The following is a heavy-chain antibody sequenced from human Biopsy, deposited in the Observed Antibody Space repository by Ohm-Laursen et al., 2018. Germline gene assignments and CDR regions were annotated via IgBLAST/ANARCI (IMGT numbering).Heavy chain of an antibody. CDR3: ARATNSTGWPYYYFYGMDV. CDR1: GGSISSDY. D-gene: IGHD2/OR15-2a*01. Sequence: TLSLTCTASGGSISSDYWSWIRQTPGKGLEWIGYIYYSGSTNYNPSLKSRVTISVDTSKNQFPLRLNSVTAADTAVYYCARATNSTGWPYYYFYGMDVWGQGTTVTVSS. J-gene: IGHJ6*02. CDR2: IYYSGST. V-gene: IGHV4-59*01.